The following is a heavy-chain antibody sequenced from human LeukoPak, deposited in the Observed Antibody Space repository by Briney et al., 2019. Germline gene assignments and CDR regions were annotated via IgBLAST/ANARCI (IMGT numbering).Heavy chain of an antibody. CDR2: ISGSGTT. CDR1: GFTFSKYA. CDR3: AKAKNSDYYYVDY. D-gene: IGHD2-21*02. V-gene: IGHV3-23*01. Sequence: GGSLRLSCVASGFTFSKYAMTWVRQAPGKGLEWVSSISGSGTTYYAESVKGRFTVSRDNSKNTLYLQVNSLRGEDTAVYYCAKAKNSDYYYVDYWGQGTLVTVSS. J-gene: IGHJ4*02.